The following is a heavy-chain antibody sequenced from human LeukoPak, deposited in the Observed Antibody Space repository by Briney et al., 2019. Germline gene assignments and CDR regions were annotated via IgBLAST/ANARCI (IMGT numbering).Heavy chain of an antibody. CDR3: ARDNYYGGNSYYYGMDV. CDR2: ISSSSSYK. D-gene: IGHD4-23*01. Sequence: SGGSLRLSCAASGFTFSSYSMNWVRQAPGKGLEWVSSISSSSSYKYYADSVKGRFTISRDNAKKSLYLQMNSLRAEDTAVYFCARDNYYGGNSYYYGMDVWGQGTTVTVSS. CDR1: GFTFSSYS. J-gene: IGHJ6*02. V-gene: IGHV3-21*01.